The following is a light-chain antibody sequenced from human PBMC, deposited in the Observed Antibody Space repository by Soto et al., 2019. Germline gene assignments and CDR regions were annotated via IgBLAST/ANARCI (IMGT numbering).Light chain of an antibody. J-gene: IGKJ5*01. CDR3: QQSYSPPPIT. Sequence: DIQMTQSPSSLSASVGDRVTITCRASQTISNYLNWYQKKPGKAPKLLIYAASSLQRGVPSRFSGSGSGTDFTLTIRSLQPEDFATYYCQQSYSPPPITFGQGTRLEMK. V-gene: IGKV1-39*01. CDR1: QTISNY. CDR2: AAS.